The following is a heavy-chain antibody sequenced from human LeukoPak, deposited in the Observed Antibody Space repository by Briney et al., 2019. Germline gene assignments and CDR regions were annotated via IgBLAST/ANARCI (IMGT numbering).Heavy chain of an antibody. Sequence: PSETLSLTCTVSGGSISSSSYYWGWIRQPPGKGLEWIGGIYYSGSTYYNPSLKSRVTISVDTSKNQFSMKLTSVTAADTAVYYCAWMAVGATSPDYWGQGTLVTVSS. CDR2: IYYSGST. J-gene: IGHJ4*02. V-gene: IGHV4-39*01. CDR3: AWMAVGATSPDY. D-gene: IGHD1-26*01. CDR1: GGSISSSSYY.